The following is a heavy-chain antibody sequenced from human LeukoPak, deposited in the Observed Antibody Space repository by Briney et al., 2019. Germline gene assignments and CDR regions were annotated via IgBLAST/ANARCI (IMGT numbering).Heavy chain of an antibody. CDR3: ARLGELVFWSGPHPYYYYGMDV. CDR2: IYYSGGT. V-gene: IGHV4-59*01. J-gene: IGHJ6*02. D-gene: IGHD3-3*01. Sequence: SETLSLTCTVSGGSISSYYWSWTRQPPGKGLEWIGYIYYSGGTNYNPSLKSRVTISVDTSKNQFSLKLSSVTAADTAVYYCARLGELVFWSGPHPYYYYGMDVWGQGTTVTVSS. CDR1: GGSISSYY.